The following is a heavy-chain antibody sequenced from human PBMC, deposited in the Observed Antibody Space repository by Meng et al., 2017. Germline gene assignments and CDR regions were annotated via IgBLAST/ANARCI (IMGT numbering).Heavy chain of an antibody. Sequence: SETLSLTCTVSGGSFSGYYWSWIRQPPGKGLEWIGEINHSGSTNYNPSLKSRVTISVDTSQNQFSLKLGSVTAADTDVYYCARYRVVPTLGRAFDIWGQGTMVTVSS. D-gene: IGHD3-3*01. CDR2: INHSGST. V-gene: IGHV4-34*01. CDR3: ARYRVVPTLGRAFDI. J-gene: IGHJ3*02. CDR1: GGSFSGYY.